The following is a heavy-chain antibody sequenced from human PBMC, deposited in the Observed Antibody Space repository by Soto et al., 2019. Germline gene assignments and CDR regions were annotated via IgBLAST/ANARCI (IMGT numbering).Heavy chain of an antibody. V-gene: IGHV1-18*01. J-gene: IGHJ4*02. CDR2: ISAFSGNT. D-gene: IGHD1-26*01. CDR3: ARDAGGGSYLAY. CDR1: GYTFTNYG. Sequence: QVQLVQSGGEVKKPGASVKVSCKPSGYTFTNYGISWVRQAPGQGLEWMGWISAFSGNTKYAQKFQGRVTLTTDTSTSTAYMELRSLRYDDTAVYYCARDAGGGSYLAYWGQGTLVTVSS.